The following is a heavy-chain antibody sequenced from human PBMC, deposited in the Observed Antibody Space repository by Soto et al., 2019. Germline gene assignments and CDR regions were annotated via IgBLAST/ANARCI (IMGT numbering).Heavy chain of an antibody. V-gene: IGHV1-69*06. Sequence: QVQLVQSGAEVKKPGSSVKVSCKASGGTFSSYAISWVRQAPGQGLEWMGGIIPIFGTANYAQKFQGRVTITADKTTSTAYMEVSSLRSEDTAVYYCARVGYDFWSGYYPSFQYGGQGTLVTVSS. CDR2: IIPIFGTA. CDR1: GGTFSSYA. D-gene: IGHD3-3*01. J-gene: IGHJ4*02. CDR3: ARVGYDFWSGYYPSFQY.